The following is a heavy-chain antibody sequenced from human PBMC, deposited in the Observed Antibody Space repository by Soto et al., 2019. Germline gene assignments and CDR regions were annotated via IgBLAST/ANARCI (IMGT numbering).Heavy chain of an antibody. V-gene: IGHV3-33*01. D-gene: IGHD1-26*01. CDR1: GFTFSSYG. CDR2: IWYDGGLK. J-gene: IGHJ5*01. CDR3: VRAEVVGDTKGGNYWFDS. Sequence: HPGGSLRLSCAASGFTFSSYGMNWVRQAPGKGLEWVAVIWYDGGLKYYAASVEGRFTISRDNSNNTVHLEMNKLRAEDTAVYYCVRAEVVGDTKGGNYWFDSWGQGTQVTVSS.